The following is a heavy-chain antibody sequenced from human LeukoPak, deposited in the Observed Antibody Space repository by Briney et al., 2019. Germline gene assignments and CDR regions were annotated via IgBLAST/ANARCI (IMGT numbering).Heavy chain of an antibody. D-gene: IGHD1-26*01. CDR3: ARVVVGTTTWFDP. V-gene: IGHV4-30-2*01. CDR1: GGSISSGGYY. Sequence: SETLSLTCTVSGGSISSGGYYWSWIRQPPGKGLEWIGYIYHSGSTYYNPSLKSRVTISVDRSKNQFSLKLSSVTVADTAVYYCARVVVGTTTWFDPWGQGTLVTVSS. CDR2: IYHSGST. J-gene: IGHJ5*02.